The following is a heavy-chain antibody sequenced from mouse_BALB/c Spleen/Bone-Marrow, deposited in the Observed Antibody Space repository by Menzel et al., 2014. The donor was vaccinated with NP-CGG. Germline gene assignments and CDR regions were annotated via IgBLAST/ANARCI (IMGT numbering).Heavy chain of an antibody. V-gene: IGHV2-9*02. Sequence: VQLQESGPGLVAPSQSLSITCTVSGFSLSSYGVHWVRQPPGKGLEWLGVIWAGGSTNYNSALMSRLSISKDNSKSQVFLKMNSLQTDDTAMYHCARPYYYGSYYAMDYWGQGTSVTVSS. CDR3: ARPYYYGSYYAMDY. CDR1: GFSLSSYG. D-gene: IGHD1-1*01. J-gene: IGHJ4*01. CDR2: IWAGGST.